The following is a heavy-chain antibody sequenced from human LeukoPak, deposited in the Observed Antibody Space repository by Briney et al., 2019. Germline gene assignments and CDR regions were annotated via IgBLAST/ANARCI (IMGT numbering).Heavy chain of an antibody. V-gene: IGHV4-34*01. Sequence: SATLSLTCAVYGGSFSGYYWSWIRQPPGKGLEWIGEINHSGSTNYNPSLKSRVTISVDTSKNQFSLKLSSVTAADTAVYYCASRGTAEVVRGAAFDYWGQGTLVTVSS. CDR3: ASRGTAEVVRGAAFDY. CDR1: GGSFSGYY. D-gene: IGHD3-10*01. CDR2: INHSGST. J-gene: IGHJ4*02.